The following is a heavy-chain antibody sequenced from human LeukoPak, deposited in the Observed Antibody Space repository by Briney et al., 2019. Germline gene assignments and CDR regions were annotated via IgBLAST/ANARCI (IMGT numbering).Heavy chain of an antibody. V-gene: IGHV4-59*01. CDR3: ARGQGGNYYLNYFDY. Sequence: SETLSLTCTVTGGSFSTYYWSWIRQTPGKGLEWIGPFYYSGSTTYNPSLKSRVTISVDTSRDQFSLKLTSVSAADTAVYYCARGQGGNYYLNYFDYWGQGALVTVSS. CDR2: FYYSGST. D-gene: IGHD1-26*01. CDR1: GGSFSTYY. J-gene: IGHJ4*02.